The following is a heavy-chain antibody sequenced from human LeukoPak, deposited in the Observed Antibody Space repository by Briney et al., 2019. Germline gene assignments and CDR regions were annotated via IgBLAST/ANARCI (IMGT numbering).Heavy chain of an antibody. CDR2: ISSSSSTI. CDR3: AKAYPTYYYGSGSYLTPFDY. Sequence: HPGGSLRLSCAASGFTFSSYSMNWVRQAPGKGLEWVSYISSSSSTIYYADSVKGRFTISRDNAKNSLYLQMNSLRAEDTAVYYCAKAYPTYYYGSGSYLTPFDYWGQGTLVTVSS. D-gene: IGHD3-10*01. V-gene: IGHV3-48*01. CDR1: GFTFSSYS. J-gene: IGHJ4*02.